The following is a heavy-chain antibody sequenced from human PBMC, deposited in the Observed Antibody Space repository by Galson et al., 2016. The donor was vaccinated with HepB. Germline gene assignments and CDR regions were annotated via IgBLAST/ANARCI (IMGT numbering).Heavy chain of an antibody. Sequence: ETLSLTCTVSGGPISSGSYNWGWIRQPPGKGVEWIGSIYYSGSTYYNPSLKSRVTILVDTSKNQFSLKLSSVTAADTAVYYCARDRCRRTNGVCTGVGSGVDPWGQGTLVTVSS. J-gene: IGHJ5*02. V-gene: IGHV4-39*07. D-gene: IGHD2-8*01. CDR2: IYYSGST. CDR1: GGPISSGSYN. CDR3: ARDRCRRTNGVCTGVGSGVDP.